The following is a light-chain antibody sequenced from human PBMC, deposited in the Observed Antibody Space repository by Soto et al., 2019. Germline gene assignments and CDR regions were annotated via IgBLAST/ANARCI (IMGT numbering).Light chain of an antibody. CDR2: GAS. V-gene: IGKV3-11*01. CDR1: QSVSSY. Sequence: EIVLTQSPATLSSSPGERATISCRASQSVSSYLAWYQQRPGEAPRLLIYGASNRATGIPARFSGSGSGTDFTLTISSLEAEDCAIYYCLQRTAWPMTFGEGTRLEIK. CDR3: LQRTAWPMT. J-gene: IGKJ5*01.